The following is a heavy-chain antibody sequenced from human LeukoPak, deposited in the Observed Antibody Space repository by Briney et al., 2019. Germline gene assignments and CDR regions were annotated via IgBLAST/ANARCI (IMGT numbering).Heavy chain of an antibody. CDR2: INPSVGNT. CDR1: GYSFTTYY. V-gene: IGHV1-46*01. D-gene: IGHD3-16*01. J-gene: IGHJ3*02. CDR3: VRERSGGTFDI. Sequence: ASVKVFRKASGYSFTTYYIHWMRQAPGQGLEWVGMINPSVGNTNYAQKFQGRVTMTRDTSTTTVYMELSSLKSEDTAVYHCVRERSGGTFDIWGQGTMVTVSS.